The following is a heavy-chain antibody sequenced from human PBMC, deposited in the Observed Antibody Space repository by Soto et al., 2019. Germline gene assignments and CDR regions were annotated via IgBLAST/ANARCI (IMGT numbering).Heavy chain of an antibody. V-gene: IGHV3-23*01. J-gene: IGHJ4*02. D-gene: IGHD3-10*01. CDR3: AKASAQYYYGSGSDYYFDY. CDR2: ISGSGGST. CDR1: GFTFSSYA. Sequence: GGSLRLSCAASGFTFSSYAMSWVRQAPGKGLEWVSAISGSGGSTYYADSVKGRFTISRDNSKNTLYLQMNSLRAEDTAVYYCAKASAQYYYGSGSDYYFDYWGQGTLVTVSS.